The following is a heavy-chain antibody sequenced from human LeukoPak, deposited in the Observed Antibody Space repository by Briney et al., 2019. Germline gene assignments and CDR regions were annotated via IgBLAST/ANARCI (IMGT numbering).Heavy chain of an antibody. Sequence: GASVTVSYKPSGYTFTNYAMNWVRQAPGQGLEWIGWINTNTGNPTYAQGFTGRFVFSLDTSVSTAYLQISSLKAEDTAVYYCARDQSSSGWYEFDYWGQGTLVTVSS. D-gene: IGHD6-19*01. J-gene: IGHJ4*02. V-gene: IGHV7-4-1*02. CDR1: GYTFTNYA. CDR2: INTNTGNP. CDR3: ARDQSSSGWYEFDY.